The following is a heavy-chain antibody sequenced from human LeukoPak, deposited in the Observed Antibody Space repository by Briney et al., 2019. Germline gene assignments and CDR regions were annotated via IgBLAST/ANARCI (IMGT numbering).Heavy chain of an antibody. V-gene: IGHV4-38-2*01. Sequence: SETLSLTCAVSGYSISSGYYWGWIRQPPGKGLEWTGNIYHSGSTYYNPSLKSRVTISLDTSKNQFSLKLSSVTAADTAVYYCARIYSSSSGYYFDYWGQGTLVTVSS. CDR3: ARIYSSSSGYYFDY. CDR2: IYHSGST. CDR1: GYSISSGYY. D-gene: IGHD6-6*01. J-gene: IGHJ4*02.